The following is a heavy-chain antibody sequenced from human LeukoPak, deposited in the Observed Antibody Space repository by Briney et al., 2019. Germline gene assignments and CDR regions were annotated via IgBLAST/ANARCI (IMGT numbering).Heavy chain of an antibody. CDR1: GYTFTAYY. CDR2: IYPNSGAT. D-gene: IGHD2-8*01. J-gene: IGHJ4*02. Sequence: ASVKVSCKTSGYTFTAYYMYWLRQAPGQGLECMGWIYPNSGATGYAQNFQGRVTMTRDTSVGTIYMELSRLRSDDTAVYYCARDGVSTTPDFDYWGQGTLVTVSS. CDR3: ARDGVSTTPDFDY. V-gene: IGHV1-2*02.